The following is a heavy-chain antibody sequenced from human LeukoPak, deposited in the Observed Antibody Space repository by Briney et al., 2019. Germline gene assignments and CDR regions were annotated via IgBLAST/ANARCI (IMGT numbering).Heavy chain of an antibody. Sequence: GGSLRLSCAASGFNFSSNFMHWVRQAPGKGLEWITIISHDGSVKNYADSVKGRFTLSRDNSRNTLYLQMNSLRAEDTAVYYCARVGSLYYYDSSGYYDYFDYWGQGTLVTVSS. V-gene: IGHV3-30-3*01. CDR3: ARVGSLYYYDSSGYYDYFDY. J-gene: IGHJ4*02. CDR2: ISHDGSVK. D-gene: IGHD3-22*01. CDR1: GFNFSSNF.